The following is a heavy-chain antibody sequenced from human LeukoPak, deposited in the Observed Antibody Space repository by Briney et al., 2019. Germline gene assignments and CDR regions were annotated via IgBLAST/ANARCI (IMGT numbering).Heavy chain of an antibody. D-gene: IGHD5-24*01. CDR3: ARGDGYNRN. Sequence: TGGSLRLSCAASGFTFSSYWMSWVRQAPGKGLEWGSVIYSGGSTYYADSVKGRFTISRDNSKNTLYLQMNSLRAEDTAVHYCARGDGYNRNWGQGTLVTVSS. CDR1: GFTFSSYW. CDR2: IYSGGST. V-gene: IGHV3-66*01. J-gene: IGHJ4*02.